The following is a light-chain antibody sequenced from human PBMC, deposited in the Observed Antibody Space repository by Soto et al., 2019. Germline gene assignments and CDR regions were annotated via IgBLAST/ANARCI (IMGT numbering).Light chain of an antibody. CDR1: GSDVGGYNY. CDR2: GVS. V-gene: IGLV2-14*01. J-gene: IGLJ1*01. Sequence: SALTQPASVSGSPGQSIAISCTGSGSDVGGYNYVSWYQQHPGKAPKLIIYGVSHRPSGVSPRFSASRSAYTASLTISGVQHEDEADYYCSSFTSSYFYVFGPGTKVTVL. CDR3: SSFTSSYFYV.